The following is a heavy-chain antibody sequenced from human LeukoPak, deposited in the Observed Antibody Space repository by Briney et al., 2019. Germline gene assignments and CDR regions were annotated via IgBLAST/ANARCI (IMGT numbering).Heavy chain of an antibody. CDR2: ISYDGSNK. J-gene: IGHJ6*02. CDR3: ARDAFLCSGGSCYFYYYYYGMDV. D-gene: IGHD2-15*01. V-gene: IGHV3-30-3*01. Sequence: GRSLRLSCAASGFTFSSYAMHWVRQPQGNGLGWVAVISYDGSNKYYADSVKDRFTISRDNSKNTLYLQMNSLRAEDTAVYYCARDAFLCSGGSCYFYYYYYGMDVWGQGTTVTVSS. CDR1: GFTFSSYA.